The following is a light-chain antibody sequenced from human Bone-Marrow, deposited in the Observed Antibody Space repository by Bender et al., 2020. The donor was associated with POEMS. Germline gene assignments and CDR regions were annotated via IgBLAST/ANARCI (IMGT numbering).Light chain of an antibody. Sequence: QSALTQPASVSGSPGQSITISCTGTSSDVGGYPYVSWYQQHPGKAPKLMIYDVSNRPSGVSNRFSGSKSGNTASLTISGLQAEDEADYYCSSYTSSSTLDYVFGTGTKVTVL. V-gene: IGLV2-14*03. CDR3: SSYTSSSTLDYV. J-gene: IGLJ1*01. CDR2: DVS. CDR1: SSDVGGYPY.